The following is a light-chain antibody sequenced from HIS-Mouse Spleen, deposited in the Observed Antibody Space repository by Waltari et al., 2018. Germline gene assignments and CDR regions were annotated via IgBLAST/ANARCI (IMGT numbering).Light chain of an antibody. J-gene: IGLJ2*01. V-gene: IGLV1-44*01. CDR1: SPNIGSNT. Sequence: QSVLTQPPSASGTPGQRVTISCSGSSPNIGSNTVNWYQQLPETAPKLLIYSNNQRPSGVPDRFSGSKSGTSASLAISGLQSEDEADYYCAAWDDSLNGVVFGGGTKLTVL. CDR2: SNN. CDR3: AAWDDSLNGVV.